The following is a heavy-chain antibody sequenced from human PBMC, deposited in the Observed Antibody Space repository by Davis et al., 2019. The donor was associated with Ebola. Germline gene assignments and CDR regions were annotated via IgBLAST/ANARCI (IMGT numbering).Heavy chain of an antibody. CDR2: IKSKTDGGTT. CDR1: GFTFSNAW. D-gene: IGHD6-13*01. V-gene: IGHV3-15*01. Sequence: GESLKISCAASGFTFSNAWMSWVRQAPGKGLEWVGRIKSKTDGGTTDYAAPVKGRFTISRDDSKNTLYLQMNSLKTEDTAVYYCTAYAAAGSSYYFDYWGQGTLVTVSS. CDR3: TAYAAAGSSYYFDY. J-gene: IGHJ4*02.